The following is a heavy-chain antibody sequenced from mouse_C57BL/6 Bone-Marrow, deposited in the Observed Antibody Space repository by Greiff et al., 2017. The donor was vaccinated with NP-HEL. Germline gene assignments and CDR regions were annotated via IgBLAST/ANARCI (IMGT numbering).Heavy chain of an antibody. V-gene: IGHV1-63*01. D-gene: IGHD1-1*01. J-gene: IGHJ2*01. CDR1: GYTFTNYW. CDR3: ARWPDYYGSTFDY. CDR2: IYPGGGYT. Sequence: QVQLQQSGAELVRPGTSVKMSCKASGYTFTNYWIGWAKQRPGHGLEWIGDIYPGGGYTNYNEKFKGKATLTADKSSSTAYMQFSSLTSEDSAIYYCARWPDYYGSTFDYWGQGTTLTVSS.